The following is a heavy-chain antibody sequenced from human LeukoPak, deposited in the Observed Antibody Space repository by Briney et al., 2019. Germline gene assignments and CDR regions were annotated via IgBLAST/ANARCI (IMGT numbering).Heavy chain of an antibody. V-gene: IGHV3-23*01. D-gene: IGHD4-17*01. J-gene: IGHJ4*02. CDR2: ISGSGGST. Sequence: HPGRSLRLSCAASGFTFDDYAMSWVRQAPGKGLEWASAISGSGGSTYYADSVKGRFTISRDNSKNTLYLQMNSLRAEDTAVYYCANYGDSTFENFDYWGQGTLVTVAS. CDR1: GFTFDDYA. CDR3: ANYGDSTFENFDY.